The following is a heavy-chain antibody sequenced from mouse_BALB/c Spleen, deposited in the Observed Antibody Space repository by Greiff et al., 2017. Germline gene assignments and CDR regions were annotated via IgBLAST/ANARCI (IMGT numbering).Heavy chain of an antibody. V-gene: IGHV1-15*01. J-gene: IGHJ4*01. Sequence: QVQLKQSGAELVRPGASVTLSCKASGYTFTDYEMHWVKQTPVHGLEWIGAIDPETGGTAYNQKFKGKATLTADKSSSTAYMELRSLTSEDSAVYYCTRLAPNCSMDYWGQGTSVTVSS. D-gene: IGHD4-1*01. CDR2: IDPETGGT. CDR3: TRLAPNCSMDY. CDR1: GYTFTDYE.